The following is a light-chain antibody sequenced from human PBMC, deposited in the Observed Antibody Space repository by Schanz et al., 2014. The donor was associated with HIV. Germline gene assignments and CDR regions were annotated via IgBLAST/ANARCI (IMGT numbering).Light chain of an antibody. CDR2: DVN. V-gene: IGLV2-14*03. J-gene: IGLJ3*02. CDR3: SSYEGIHNWV. Sequence: QSVLTQPASVSGSLGQSITISCTGTSGDVGRYDYVSWYQQHPGQAPKLMIYDVNNRPSGVSNRFSGSKSGNTASLTISGLQAEDEADYYCSSYEGIHNWVFGGGTKLTVL. CDR1: SGDVGRYDY.